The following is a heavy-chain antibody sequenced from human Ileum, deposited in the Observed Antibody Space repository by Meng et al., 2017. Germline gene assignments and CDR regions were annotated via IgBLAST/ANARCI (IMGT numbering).Heavy chain of an antibody. D-gene: IGHD2-15*01. J-gene: IGHJ4*02. CDR3: ATLCYSSLGY. CDR2: IRSSSSNI. V-gene: IGHV3-11*01. CDR1: GITFSYYY. Sequence: HVELVRSAVGLAIPCAYLGLSWAASGITFSYYYMGGTRHSPGKVLVWVSYIRSSSSNIYYVDSGKSRFTISKDNAKNSLYLTMNTLRAEDTAVYYCATLCYSSLGYWGQGTLVTVSS.